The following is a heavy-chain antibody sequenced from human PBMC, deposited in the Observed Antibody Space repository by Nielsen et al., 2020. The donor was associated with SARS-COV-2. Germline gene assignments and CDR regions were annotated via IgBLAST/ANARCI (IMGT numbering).Heavy chain of an antibody. CDR2: IRSSSSYI. CDR3: ARDSRAGPLDY. V-gene: IGHV3-21*01. CDR1: GFTFSSYS. J-gene: IGHJ4*02. Sequence: GESLKISCAASGFTFSSYSMNWVRQAPGKGLEWVSSIRSSSSYIYYADSLKGRFTISRDNAKNSLYLQMNSLRAEDTAVYYCARDSRAGPLDYWGQGTLVTVSS.